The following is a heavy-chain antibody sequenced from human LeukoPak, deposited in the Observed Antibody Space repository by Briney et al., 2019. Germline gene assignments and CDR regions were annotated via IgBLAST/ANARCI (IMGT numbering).Heavy chain of an antibody. V-gene: IGHV4-4*02. CDR3: AREEAAAGTGFDP. CDR1: GGSISSSNW. CDR2: IYHSGST. Sequence: SETLSLTCAVSGGSISSSNWWSWVRQPPGKGLEWIGEIYHSGSTNYNPSLKSRVTISVDKSKNQFSLKLGSVTAADTAVYYCAREEAAAGTGFDPWGQGTLVTVSS. J-gene: IGHJ5*02. D-gene: IGHD6-13*01.